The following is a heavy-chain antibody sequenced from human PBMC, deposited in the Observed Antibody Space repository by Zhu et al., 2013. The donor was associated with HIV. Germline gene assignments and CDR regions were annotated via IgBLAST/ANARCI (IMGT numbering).Heavy chain of an antibody. CDR3: ARSLPGATGWFDP. V-gene: IGHV4-59*01. CDR2: IYYSGST. D-gene: IGHD1-26*01. CDR1: GGSISSYY. J-gene: IGHJ5*02. Sequence: QVQLQESGPGLVKPSETLSLTCTVSGGSISSYYWSWIRQPPGKGLEWIGYIYYSGSTNYNPSLKSRVTISVDTSKNQFSLKLSSVTAADTAVYYCARSLPGATGWFDPWGQGTLVTGLL.